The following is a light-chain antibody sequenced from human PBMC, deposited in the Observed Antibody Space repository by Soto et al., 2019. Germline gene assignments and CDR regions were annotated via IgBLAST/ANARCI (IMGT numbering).Light chain of an antibody. CDR3: SSYTSSSTHNYV. V-gene: IGLV2-14*01. J-gene: IGLJ1*01. CDR1: SSDVGGYNY. Sequence: SVLTQPASVSGSPGQSITISCTGTSSDVGGYNYVSWYQQHPGKAPKLMIYDVSNRPSGVSNRFSGSKSGNTASLTISGLQAEDEADYYCSSYTSSSTHNYVFGTGTKLTVL. CDR2: DVS.